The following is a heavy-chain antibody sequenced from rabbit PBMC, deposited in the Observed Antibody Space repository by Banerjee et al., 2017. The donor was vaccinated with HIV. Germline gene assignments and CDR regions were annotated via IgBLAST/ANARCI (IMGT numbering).Heavy chain of an antibody. CDR2: IYAGSSGST. CDR3: ARDLTGVIGWNFNL. J-gene: IGHJ4*01. CDR1: GFSFSSNYW. D-gene: IGHD1-1*01. V-gene: IGHV1S45*01. Sequence: QEQLEESGGDLVKPEGSLTLTCTASGFSFSSNYWICWVRQAPGKGLEWIGCIYAGSSGSTWYASWAKGRFTISKTSSTTVTLQMTSLTVADMATYFCARDLTGVIGWNFNLWGPGTLVTVS.